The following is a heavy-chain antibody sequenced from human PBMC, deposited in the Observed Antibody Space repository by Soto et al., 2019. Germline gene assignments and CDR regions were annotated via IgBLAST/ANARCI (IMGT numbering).Heavy chain of an antibody. J-gene: IGHJ5*02. Sequence: NPSETLSLTCTVSGGSISSYYWSWIRQPPGKGLEWIGYIYYSGSTNYNPSLKSRVTISVGTSKNQFSLKLSSVTAADTAVYYCARRYCSSTSCYNWFDPWGQGTLVTVSS. CDR3: ARRYCSSTSCYNWFDP. V-gene: IGHV4-59*08. CDR1: GGSISSYY. D-gene: IGHD2-2*01. CDR2: IYYSGST.